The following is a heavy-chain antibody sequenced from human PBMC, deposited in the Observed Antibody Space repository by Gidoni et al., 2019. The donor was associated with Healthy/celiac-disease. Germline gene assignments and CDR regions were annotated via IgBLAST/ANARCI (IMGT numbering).Heavy chain of an antibody. V-gene: IGHV4-39*07. J-gene: IGHJ5*02. CDR3: ARRIAVAAGWFDP. D-gene: IGHD6-19*01. CDR1: GGSIGSSSDY. CDR2: IYYSGSN. Sequence: QLQLQESGPGLVKPSETLSLTCTVSGGSIGSSSDYWGWIRQPPWKGLEWIGSIYYSGSNYYHPALKSRVTISVDTSKNQFSLKLSSVTAADTAVYYCARRIAVAAGWFDPGGQGTLVTVSS.